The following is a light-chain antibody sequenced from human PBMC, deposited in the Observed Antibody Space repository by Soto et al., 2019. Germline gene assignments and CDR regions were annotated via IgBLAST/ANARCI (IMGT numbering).Light chain of an antibody. CDR3: AAWDDTLNGPV. CDR1: SSNIGSNA. Sequence: QSVLTQPPSASGTPGQRVTISCSGSSSNIGSNAVNWYQQFPVTAPKLLVHSNNQRPSGVPDRFSGSKSGTSASLAISGLQSDDEADYYCAAWDDTLNGPVFGGGTKLTVL. V-gene: IGLV1-44*01. CDR2: SNN. J-gene: IGLJ2*01.